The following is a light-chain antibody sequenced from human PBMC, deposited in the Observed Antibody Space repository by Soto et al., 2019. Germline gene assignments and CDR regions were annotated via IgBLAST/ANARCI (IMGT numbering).Light chain of an antibody. CDR1: QTVSRNY. CDR2: DAS. CDR3: QQYGNSPVT. Sequence: EIVLTQSPGTLSSSPGEGATLSCRASQTVSRNYLGWYQQKPGQAPILLIYDASSRATGIPDRLSGSGSGRDVTLIISRVEPDDCAVYYCQQYGNSPVTVGKGTRLDVK. J-gene: IGKJ5*01. V-gene: IGKV3-20*01.